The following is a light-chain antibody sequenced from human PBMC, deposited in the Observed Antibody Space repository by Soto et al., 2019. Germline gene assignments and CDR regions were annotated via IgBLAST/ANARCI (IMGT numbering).Light chain of an antibody. CDR1: HSVSSR. Sequence: EIVMTQSPATLSVSPGERATLSCRASHSVSSRLAWYQQKPVQAPRLLIYGASTRATGLPARFSGSGSGTEFTLAISSLQSEDFAVYYCQNYANWTLTFGGGTKVEIK. CDR2: GAS. V-gene: IGKV3-15*01. J-gene: IGKJ4*01. CDR3: QNYANWTLT.